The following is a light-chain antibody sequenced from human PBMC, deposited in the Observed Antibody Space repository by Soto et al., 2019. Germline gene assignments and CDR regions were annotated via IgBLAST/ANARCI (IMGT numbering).Light chain of an antibody. CDR2: GAS. V-gene: IGKV3-20*01. CDR1: QRVSNNH. CDR3: QQYSSSGT. J-gene: IGKJ1*01. Sequence: EIVVTQSPGSLSLAPGERATLSCRASQRVSNNHLAWYQQKPGQAPRLLIYGASNRATGIPDRFSGSGSGTDFTHTTSRLAPEDFPVYYYQQYSSSGTFDKGTKV.